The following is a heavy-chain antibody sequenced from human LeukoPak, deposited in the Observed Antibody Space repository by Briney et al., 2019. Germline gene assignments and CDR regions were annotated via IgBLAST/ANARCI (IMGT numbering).Heavy chain of an antibody. Sequence: PGGSLRLSCTASGFTFSRYSINWVRQSPGKGLEWISYITASSGTIYYADSVKGRFTISRDNAKNTLYLQMNSLTAEDTAVYYCARQRINAFDIWGQGTMVTVSS. CDR2: ITASSGTI. J-gene: IGHJ3*02. CDR1: GFTFSRYS. CDR3: ARQRINAFDI. D-gene: IGHD2-15*01. V-gene: IGHV3-48*01.